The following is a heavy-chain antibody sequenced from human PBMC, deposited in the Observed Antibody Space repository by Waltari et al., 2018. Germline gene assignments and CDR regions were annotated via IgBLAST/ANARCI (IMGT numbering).Heavy chain of an antibody. CDR3: ARGGRTWYGFDY. V-gene: IGHV3-23*01. J-gene: IGHJ4*02. CDR1: GFTFISYA. D-gene: IGHD6-13*01. Sequence: EVQLLESGGGLVQPGGSLRLSCAAPGFTFISYALSWVGRAPGKGLEWVAAISDGGDIIYYADSVKGRFTISRDHSKNTLYLQMNSLRAEDTALFYCARGGRTWYGFDYWGQGTLVTVSS. CDR2: ISDGGDII.